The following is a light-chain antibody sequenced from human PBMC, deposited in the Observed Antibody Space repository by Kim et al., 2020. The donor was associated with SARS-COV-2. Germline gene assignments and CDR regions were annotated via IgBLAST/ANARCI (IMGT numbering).Light chain of an antibody. V-gene: IGLV1-47*01. CDR3: ATWDDSLSGPL. Sequence: GQRVTISCSGSSSNIGSNYVYWYRQFPGTAPKLLIYRSNQRPSGVPDRISGSKSGSAASLAISGLRSEDEGDYYCATWDDSLSGPLFGGGTKVTVL. CDR1: SSNIGSNY. J-gene: IGLJ2*01. CDR2: RSN.